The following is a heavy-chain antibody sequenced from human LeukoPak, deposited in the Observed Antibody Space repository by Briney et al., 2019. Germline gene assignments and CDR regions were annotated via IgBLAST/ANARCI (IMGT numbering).Heavy chain of an antibody. D-gene: IGHD1-1*01. V-gene: IGHV3-23*01. Sequence: GGSLRLSCAASGFTFSGHGMNWVRQAPGKGLELVSGITGSGATTYYADSVKGRFTISRDNSKNTLYLQMNSLRAEGTAVYYCAKTGNPPTGDYWGQGTLVSVSS. CDR1: GFTFSGHG. J-gene: IGHJ4*02. CDR3: AKTGNPPTGDY. CDR2: ITGSGATT.